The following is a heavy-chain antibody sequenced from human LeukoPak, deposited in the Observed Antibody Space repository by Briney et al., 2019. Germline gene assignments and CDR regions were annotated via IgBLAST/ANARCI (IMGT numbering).Heavy chain of an antibody. CDR1: GGSIRSSYYY. CDR2: IYDSGST. D-gene: IGHD3-22*01. V-gene: IGHV4-39*01. CDR3: ARHFWTTYYYDRYYFDY. J-gene: IGHJ4*02. Sequence: SETLSLTCTVSGGSIRSSYYYWGWIRQPPGKGLEWIGSIYDSGSTYYNPSLKSRVTISVDTSKNQFSLKLNSVTAADTAVYYCARHFWTTYYYDRYYFDYWGQGTLVTVSS.